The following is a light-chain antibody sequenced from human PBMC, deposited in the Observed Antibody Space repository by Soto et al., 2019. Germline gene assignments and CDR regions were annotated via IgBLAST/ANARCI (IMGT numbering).Light chain of an antibody. Sequence: DIQLTQSPSFLSASVGYRVTITCRASQGISSYLAWYQQKPGKAPKLLIYAASTLQSGVPSRFSGSGSGTEFNLTISSLQPEDFATYYGQQLNSYPFTVGGGTKVEIK. CDR1: QGISSY. CDR2: AAS. V-gene: IGKV1-9*01. CDR3: QQLNSYPFT. J-gene: IGKJ4*01.